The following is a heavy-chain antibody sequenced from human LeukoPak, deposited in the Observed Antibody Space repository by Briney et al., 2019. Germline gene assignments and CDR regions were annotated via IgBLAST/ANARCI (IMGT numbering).Heavy chain of an antibody. CDR3: ARDRNIVLMVYAMAYAFDI. D-gene: IGHD2-8*01. Sequence: GGSLRLSCAASGFTFSSYGMHWVRQAPGKGLEWVAFIRYDGSNEYYADSVKGRFTISRDNSKHTLYLQMNSLRAEDTAVYYCARDRNIVLMVYAMAYAFDIWGQGTMVTVSS. V-gene: IGHV3-30*02. CDR2: IRYDGSNE. CDR1: GFTFSSYG. J-gene: IGHJ3*02.